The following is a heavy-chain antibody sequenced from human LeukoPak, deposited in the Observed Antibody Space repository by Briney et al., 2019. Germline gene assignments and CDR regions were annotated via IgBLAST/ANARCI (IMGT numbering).Heavy chain of an antibody. CDR1: GFTFSNAW. CDR3: AKNIVVVPATFDY. CDR2: IRYDGSNK. V-gene: IGHV3-30*02. D-gene: IGHD2-2*01. J-gene: IGHJ4*02. Sequence: GGSLRLSCAASGFTFSNAWMSWVRQAPGKGLEWVAFIRYDGSNKYYADSVKGRFTISRDNSKNTLYLQMNSLRAEDTAVYYCAKNIVVVPATFDYWGQGTLVTVSS.